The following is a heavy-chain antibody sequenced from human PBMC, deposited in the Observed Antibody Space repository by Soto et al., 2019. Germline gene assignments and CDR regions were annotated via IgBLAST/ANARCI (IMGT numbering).Heavy chain of an antibody. Sequence: GGSLRLSCAASGFTFSTYWMHWVRQAPGKGLVWVSRIKYDGITTNYADSVKGRFTISRDNAKNTVYLQANSLRAEDTAVYHCVRGGLGYYGMDVWGQGTTVTVSS. CDR2: IKYDGITT. CDR1: GFTFSTYW. J-gene: IGHJ6*02. D-gene: IGHD6-19*01. CDR3: VRGGLGYYGMDV. V-gene: IGHV3-74*01.